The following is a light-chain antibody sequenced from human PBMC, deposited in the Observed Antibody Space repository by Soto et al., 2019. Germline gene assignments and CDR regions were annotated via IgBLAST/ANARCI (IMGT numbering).Light chain of an antibody. V-gene: IGKV3-11*01. CDR3: QQRSNLPPT. CDR2: DAS. Sequence: EIVLTQSPATLSLSPGERATLSCRASQSVSSYLAWYQQKPGQAPRLLIYDASNRATGIPARFSGSGSGTYFTLTISSLEPEDFAVYYCQQRSNLPPTFGPGTKVDIK. J-gene: IGKJ3*01. CDR1: QSVSSY.